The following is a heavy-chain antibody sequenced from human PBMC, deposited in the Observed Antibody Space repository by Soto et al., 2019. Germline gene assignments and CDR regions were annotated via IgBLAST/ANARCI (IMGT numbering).Heavy chain of an antibody. CDR3: ARVSHYYDSSAIGY. CDR2: IWYDGSNK. D-gene: IGHD3-22*01. V-gene: IGHV3-33*01. Sequence: GGSLRLSCAASGFTSSSYGMHWVRQAPGKGLEWVAVIWYDGSNKYYADSVKGRFTISRDNSKNTLYLQMNSLRAEDTAVYYCARVSHYYDSSAIGYWGQGTLVTVSS. J-gene: IGHJ4*02. CDR1: GFTSSSYG.